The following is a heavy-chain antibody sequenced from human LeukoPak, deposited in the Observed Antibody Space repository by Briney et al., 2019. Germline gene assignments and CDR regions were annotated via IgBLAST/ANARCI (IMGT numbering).Heavy chain of an antibody. D-gene: IGHD1-26*01. CDR1: GGSFSGYY. Sequence: PSETLSLTCAVYGGSFSGYYWSWIRQPPGKGLEWIGEINHSGSTNYNPSLKGRVTISVDTSKNQFSLKLSSVTAADTAVYYCARENSGSYREFDYWGQGTLVTVSS. CDR3: ARENSGSYREFDY. J-gene: IGHJ4*02. V-gene: IGHV4-34*01. CDR2: INHSGST.